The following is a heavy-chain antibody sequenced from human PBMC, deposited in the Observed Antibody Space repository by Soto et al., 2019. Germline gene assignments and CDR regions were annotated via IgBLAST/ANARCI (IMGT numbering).Heavy chain of an antibody. CDR2: ISYDGSNK. D-gene: IGHD2-15*01. V-gene: IGHV3-30*18. CDR1: GFTFSSYG. CDR3: AKDNVGYGMDV. J-gene: IGHJ6*02. Sequence: GGSLRLSCAASGFTFSSYGMHWVRQAPGKGLEWVAVISYDGSNKYYADSVKGRFTISRDNSKNTLYLQMNSLRAEDTAVYYCAKDNVGYGMDVWGQGTTVTVSS.